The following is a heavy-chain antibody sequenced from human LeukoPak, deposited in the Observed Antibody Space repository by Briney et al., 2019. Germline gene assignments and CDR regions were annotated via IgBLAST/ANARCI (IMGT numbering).Heavy chain of an antibody. CDR3: ARYDYYYYYGMDV. J-gene: IGHJ6*04. CDR1: GGSFSGYY. D-gene: IGHD5-12*01. Sequence: SETLSLTCAVYGGSFSGYYWSWLRQPPGKGLEWIGEINHSGSTNYNPSLKSRVTISVDTSKNQFSLKLSSVTAADTAVYYCARYDYYYYYGMDVWGKGTTVTVSS. CDR2: INHSGST. V-gene: IGHV4-34*01.